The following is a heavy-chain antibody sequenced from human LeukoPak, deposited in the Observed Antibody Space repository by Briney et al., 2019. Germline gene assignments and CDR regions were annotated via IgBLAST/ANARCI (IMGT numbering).Heavy chain of an antibody. J-gene: IGHJ4*02. CDR3: AAGRAVDFDY. CDR1: GYTFTSYD. Sequence: ASVKVSCKASGYTFTSYDINWVRQATGQGLEWMGWMNPNSGNTNYAQKFQERVTITRDMSTSTAYMELSSLRSEDTAVYYCAAGRAVDFDYWGQGTLVTVSS. V-gene: IGHV1-8*03. CDR2: MNPNSGNT. D-gene: IGHD6-19*01.